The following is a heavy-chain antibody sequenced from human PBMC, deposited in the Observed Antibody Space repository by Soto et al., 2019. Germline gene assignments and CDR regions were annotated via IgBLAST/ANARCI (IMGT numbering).Heavy chain of an antibody. V-gene: IGHV3-15*07. CDR2: IKTRDEGETT. CDR3: TTGSVEGF. CDR1: GFSVSNAR. J-gene: IGHJ6*02. Sequence: EVQLVDSGGGLVKPGGSLRLSCEASGFSVSNARMNWVRQAPGKGLEWVGRIKTRDEGETTNYAAPVKGRFTISRDDSKNTLYLQMNSLKTEDTAVYYCTTGSVEGFWGQGTTVTVSS. D-gene: IGHD2-15*01.